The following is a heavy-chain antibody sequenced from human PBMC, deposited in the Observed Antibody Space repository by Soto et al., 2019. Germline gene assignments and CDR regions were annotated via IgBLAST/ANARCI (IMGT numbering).Heavy chain of an antibody. CDR3: ARRSSSSEEDWFDH. J-gene: IGHJ5*02. CDR2: ISYDGSNK. CDR1: GFTFSSYA. V-gene: IGHV3-30-3*01. D-gene: IGHD6-6*01. Sequence: PGGSLRRSCAASGFTFSSYAMHWVRQAPGKGLEWVAVISYDGSNKYYADSVKGRFTISRDNSKNTLYLQMNSLRAEDTAVYYCARRSSSSEEDWFDHWGQGTLVTVSS.